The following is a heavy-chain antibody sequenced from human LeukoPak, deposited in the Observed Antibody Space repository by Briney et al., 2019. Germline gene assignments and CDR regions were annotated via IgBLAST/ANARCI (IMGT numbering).Heavy chain of an antibody. D-gene: IGHD2-2*01. J-gene: IGHJ6*03. CDR3: AKDQGFCSSTSCYEYYYYMDV. V-gene: IGHV3-30*18. Sequence: GGSLRLSCAASGFTFSSYWMSWVRQAPGKGLEWVAVISFDGDNKYYADSVKGRFTISRDNSKNTLYLQMNSLRAEDTAVYYCAKDQGFCSSTSCYEYYYYMDVWGKGTTVTVSS. CDR1: GFTFSSYW. CDR2: ISFDGDNK.